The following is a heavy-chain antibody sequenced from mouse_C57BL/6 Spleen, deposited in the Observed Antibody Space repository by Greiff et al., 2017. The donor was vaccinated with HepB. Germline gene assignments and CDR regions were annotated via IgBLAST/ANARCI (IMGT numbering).Heavy chain of an antibody. Sequence: QVQLQQPGTELVKPGASVKLSCKASGYTFTSYWMHWVKQRPGQGLEWIGNINPSNGGTNYNEKFKSKATLTVDKSSSTAYMQLSSLTSEDSAVYYCARGRIWITTVVAPGNYFDYWGQGTTLTVSS. CDR2: INPSNGGT. CDR1: GYTFTSYW. V-gene: IGHV1-53*01. J-gene: IGHJ2*01. D-gene: IGHD1-1*01. CDR3: ARGRIWITTVVAPGNYFDY.